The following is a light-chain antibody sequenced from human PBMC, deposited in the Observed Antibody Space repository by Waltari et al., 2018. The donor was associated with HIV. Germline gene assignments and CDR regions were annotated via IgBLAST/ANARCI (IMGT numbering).Light chain of an antibody. Sequence: QSVLTQPPSASGTPGQRVTISCSGSSSNIGSNTVNWYQQLPGTAPKLLIYTNNQRSSGFPDRFSGSKSGTSASLAISGLQSEDEADYYCAAWDDSLNGLWVFGGGTKLTVL. CDR3: AAWDDSLNGLWV. CDR1: SSNIGSNT. V-gene: IGLV1-44*01. J-gene: IGLJ3*02. CDR2: TNN.